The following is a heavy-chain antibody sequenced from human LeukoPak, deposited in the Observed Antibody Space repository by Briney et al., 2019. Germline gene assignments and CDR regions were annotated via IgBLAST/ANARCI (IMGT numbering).Heavy chain of an antibody. CDR1: GFTFGDYA. Sequence: GGSLRLSCTASGFTFGDYAMSWFRQAPEKGLEWVGFIRSKAYGGTTEYAASVKGRFTISRDDSKSIAYLQMNSLKTEDTAVYYCTRDEWELHFDYWGQGTLVTVSS. CDR3: TRDEWELHFDY. CDR2: IRSKAYGGTT. J-gene: IGHJ4*02. V-gene: IGHV3-49*03. D-gene: IGHD1-26*01.